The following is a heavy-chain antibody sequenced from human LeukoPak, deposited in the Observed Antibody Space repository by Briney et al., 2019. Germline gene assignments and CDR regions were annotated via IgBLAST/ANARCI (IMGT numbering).Heavy chain of an antibody. CDR1: GGSISSYY. V-gene: IGHV4-4*07. CDR3: ARGGITMMVGAFDI. D-gene: IGHD3-22*01. J-gene: IGHJ3*02. Sequence: SETLSLTCTVSGGSISSYYWSWIRQPPGKGLEWIGRIYTSGTTSYNPSPKSRVTMSLDTAKNQFSLKLGSVTAADTAVYYCARGGITMMVGAFDIWGQGTMVTVSS. CDR2: IYTSGTT.